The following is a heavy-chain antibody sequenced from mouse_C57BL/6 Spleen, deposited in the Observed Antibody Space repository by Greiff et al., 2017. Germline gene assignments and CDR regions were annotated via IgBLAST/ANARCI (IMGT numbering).Heavy chain of an antibody. Sequence: QVQLQQSGAELVKPGASVKISCKASGYAFRSYWMNWVKQRPGKGLEWIGQIYPGDGDTNYNGKFKGKATLTADKSSSTAYMQLSSLTSEDSAVYFCVKVTTVVESDYWGQGTTLTVSS. CDR2: IYPGDGDT. CDR3: VKVTTVVESDY. J-gene: IGHJ2*01. CDR1: GYAFRSYW. D-gene: IGHD1-1*01. V-gene: IGHV1-80*01.